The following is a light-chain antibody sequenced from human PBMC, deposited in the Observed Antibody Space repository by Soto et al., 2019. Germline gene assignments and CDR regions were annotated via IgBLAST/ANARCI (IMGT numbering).Light chain of an antibody. V-gene: IGKV1-33*01. CDR3: QQYNNFPLT. J-gene: IGKJ4*01. CDR2: DAS. Sequence: DIPMTQSPSSLSASVGDRVTITCQASQDITKYLNWYQHKPGQAPKLLIYDASNLETGVPSRFSGRGSGTDFTFTISGLQPEDSATYYCQQYNNFPLTFGGGTQVQIK. CDR1: QDITKY.